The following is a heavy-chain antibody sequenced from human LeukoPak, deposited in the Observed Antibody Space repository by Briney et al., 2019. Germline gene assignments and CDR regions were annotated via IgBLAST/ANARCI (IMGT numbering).Heavy chain of an antibody. V-gene: IGHV3-30*18. CDR2: ISYDGSNK. Sequence: GRSLRLSCAASGFTFSNYGMHWVSQARGKGLEWVAVISYDGSNKYYADSVKGRFTISRDNSKNTLYLQMNSLRAEDTAVYYCAKDALLAAAGTSFDYWGQGTLVTVSP. J-gene: IGHJ4*02. D-gene: IGHD6-13*01. CDR3: AKDALLAAAGTSFDY. CDR1: GFTFSNYG.